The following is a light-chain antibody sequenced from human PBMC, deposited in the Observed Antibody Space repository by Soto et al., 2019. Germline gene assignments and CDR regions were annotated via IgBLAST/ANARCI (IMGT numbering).Light chain of an antibody. V-gene: IGKV1-5*03. CDR3: QQYDTFSA. CDR1: QNIGNR. J-gene: IGKJ3*01. Sequence: DIQMTQSPPTLSASVGDRVTITCRASQNIGNRLAWYQQKPGRAPKILMYKASTLESGVPSRFSGSGSGTEFTLTISRLQPDDFATYYCQQYDTFSAFGPGTKVDVK. CDR2: KAS.